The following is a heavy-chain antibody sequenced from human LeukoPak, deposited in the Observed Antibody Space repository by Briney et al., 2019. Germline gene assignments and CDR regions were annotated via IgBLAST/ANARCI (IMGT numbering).Heavy chain of an antibody. CDR2: IYYSGST. CDR3: ARHDSTAVDFDY. J-gene: IGHJ4*02. Sequence: SQTLSLTCTVSGGSISSYYWSWIWQPPGKGLEWIGYIYYSGSTNYNPSLKSRVTISVDTSKNQFSLKLSSVTAADTAVYYCARHDSTAVDFDYWGQGTLVTVSS. V-gene: IGHV4-59*08. CDR1: GGSISSYY. D-gene: IGHD3-3*01.